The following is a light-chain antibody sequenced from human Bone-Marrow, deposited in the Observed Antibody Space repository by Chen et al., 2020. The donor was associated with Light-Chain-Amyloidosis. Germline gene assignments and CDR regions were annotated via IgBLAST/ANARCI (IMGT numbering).Light chain of an antibody. CDR1: TGAVTSGHY. CDR3: LLSYTGARV. V-gene: IGLV7-46*01. J-gene: IGLJ1*01. CDR2: DTS. Sequence: QAVVTQEPSLTVSPGGTVTLTCGSSTGAVTSGHYPYWFQQKPGPAPRTLIYDTSNKHSWTPARFSGALLGGKAALTLSGAQPEDEAEYYCLLSYTGARVFGTGTKVTVL.